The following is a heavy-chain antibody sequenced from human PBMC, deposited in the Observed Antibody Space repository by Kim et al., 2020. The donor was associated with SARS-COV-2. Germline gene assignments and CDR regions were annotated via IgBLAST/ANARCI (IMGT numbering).Heavy chain of an antibody. D-gene: IGHD6-13*01. V-gene: IGHV1-46*01. CDR2: T. J-gene: IGHJ6*02. CDR3: ARDKAGGMDV. Sequence: TSSAQKFQGRVTMTRETSTSTVYMELSSLRSEDTAVYYCARDKAGGMDVWGQGTTVTVSS.